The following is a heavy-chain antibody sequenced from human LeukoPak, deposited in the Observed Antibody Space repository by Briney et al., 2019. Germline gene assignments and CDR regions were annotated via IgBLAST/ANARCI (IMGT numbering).Heavy chain of an antibody. V-gene: IGHV3-30-3*01. CDR1: GFTFSSYA. Sequence: GGSLRLSCAASGFTFSSYAMHWVRQAPGKGLEWVAVISYDGSNKYYADSVKGRFTISRDNSKNTLYLQMNSLRAEDTAVYYCAKDSVYSSSRPGSAFDIWGQGTMVTVSS. CDR2: ISYDGSNK. D-gene: IGHD6-6*01. J-gene: IGHJ3*02. CDR3: AKDSVYSSSRPGSAFDI.